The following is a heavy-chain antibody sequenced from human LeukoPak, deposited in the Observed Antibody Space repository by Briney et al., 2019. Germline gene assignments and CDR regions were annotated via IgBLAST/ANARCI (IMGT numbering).Heavy chain of an antibody. CDR1: GGSISSGGYY. Sequence: PSQTLSLTCTVSGGSISSGGYYWSWIRQPPGKGLEWIGYIYHSGSTYYNPSLKSRVTISVDRSKNQFSLKLSSVTAAHTAVYYCAREYSSSSGSAFDIWGQGTMVTVSS. V-gene: IGHV4-30-2*01. CDR3: AREYSSSSGSAFDI. CDR2: IYHSGST. J-gene: IGHJ3*02. D-gene: IGHD6-6*01.